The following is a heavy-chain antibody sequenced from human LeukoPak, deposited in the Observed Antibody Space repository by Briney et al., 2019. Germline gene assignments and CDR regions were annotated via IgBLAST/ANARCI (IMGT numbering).Heavy chain of an antibody. CDR3: ASLGYTSGY. Sequence: PSETLSLTCTVSGGSISSSSYYWGWIRQPPGKGLEWIGSIYYSGSTYYTPSLKSRVTISVDTSKNQFSLKLSSVTAADTAVYCCASLGYTSGYWGQGTLVTVSS. V-gene: IGHV4-39*01. CDR2: IYYSGST. J-gene: IGHJ4*02. CDR1: GGSISSSSYY. D-gene: IGHD6-25*01.